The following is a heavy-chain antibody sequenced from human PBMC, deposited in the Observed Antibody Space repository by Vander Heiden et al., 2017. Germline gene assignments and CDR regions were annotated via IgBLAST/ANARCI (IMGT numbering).Heavy chain of an antibody. D-gene: IGHD6-19*01. V-gene: IGHV4-34*01. CDR1: GGSFSGYY. CDR3: ARGRLYSSGWYRGGGNYFDY. CDR2: INHSGST. Sequence: QVQLQQWGAGLLKPSETLSLTCAVYGGSFSGYYWSWIRRPPGKGLGWIGEINHSGSTNYNPSLKSRVTISVDTSKNQFSLKLGSVTAADTAVYYCARGRLYSSGWYRGGGNYFDYWGQGTLVTVSS. J-gene: IGHJ4*02.